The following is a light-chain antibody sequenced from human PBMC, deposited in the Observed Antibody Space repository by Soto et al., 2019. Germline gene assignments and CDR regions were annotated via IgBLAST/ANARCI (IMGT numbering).Light chain of an antibody. Sequence: QSALTQPASVSGSPGQSITISCSGTSSDIGSYDHVAWYQQFPGKSPKLIIYAVSDRPSGVSDRFSGSKSGISASLTISGLQTEDEAAYYCISYNDRQSYLFGIGTKVTVL. CDR1: SSDIGSYDH. V-gene: IGLV2-14*03. CDR3: ISYNDRQSYL. CDR2: AVS. J-gene: IGLJ1*01.